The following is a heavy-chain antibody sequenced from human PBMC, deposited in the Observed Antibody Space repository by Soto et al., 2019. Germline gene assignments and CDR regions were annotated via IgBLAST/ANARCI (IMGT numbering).Heavy chain of an antibody. CDR2: IDQTGAYT. V-gene: IGHV3-23*05. J-gene: IGHJ4*02. CDR3: VSWIFAHFDH. Sequence: XESLRLSCAAFGFIFSGNTMSWVRQAPGTGLEWVSSIDQTGAYTNYAESVKGRFTISRDNSRNTLDLQMNSLRAADTDLYYCVSWIFAHFDHWGQATPVTFSS. CDR1: GFIFSGNT. D-gene: IGHD3-3*01.